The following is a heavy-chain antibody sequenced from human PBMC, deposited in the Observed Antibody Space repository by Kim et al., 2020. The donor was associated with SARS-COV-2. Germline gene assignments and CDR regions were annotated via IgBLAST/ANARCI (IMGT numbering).Heavy chain of an antibody. J-gene: IGHJ4*02. D-gene: IGHD4-17*01. Sequence: GGSLRLSCAASGFTFSSYGMHWVRQAPGKGLEWVAVISYDGSNKYYADSVKGRFTISRDNSKNTLYLQMNSLRAEDTAVYYCAEVGDPRTFGYGDELDYWGQGTLVTVSS. CDR2: ISYDGSNK. CDR3: AEVGDPRTFGYGDELDY. V-gene: IGHV3-30*18. CDR1: GFTFSSYG.